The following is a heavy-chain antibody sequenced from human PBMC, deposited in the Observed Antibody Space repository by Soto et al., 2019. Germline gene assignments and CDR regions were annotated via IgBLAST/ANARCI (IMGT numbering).Heavy chain of an antibody. CDR2: INHSGST. J-gene: IGHJ4*02. Sequence: PSETLSLTCAVYGGSFSGYYWSWIRQPPGKGLEWIGEINHSGSTNYNPSLKSRVTISVDTSKNQFPLKLSSVTAADTAVYYCAREEIVATISLDYWGQGTLVTVSS. D-gene: IGHD5-12*01. CDR1: GGSFSGYY. V-gene: IGHV4-34*01. CDR3: AREEIVATISLDY.